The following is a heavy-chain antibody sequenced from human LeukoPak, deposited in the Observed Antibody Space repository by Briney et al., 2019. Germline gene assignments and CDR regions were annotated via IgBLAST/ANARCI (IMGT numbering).Heavy chain of an antibody. J-gene: IGHJ4*02. Sequence: GGSLRLSCAASGFTFSDYYMSWIRQAPGKGLEWVSYISSSGSTIYYADSVKGRFTISRDNAKNSPYLQMNSLRAEDTAVYYCARSSGYDYFSFDYWGQGTLVTVSS. CDR1: GFTFSDYY. CDR3: ARSSGYDYFSFDY. D-gene: IGHD5-12*01. V-gene: IGHV3-11*01. CDR2: ISSSGSTI.